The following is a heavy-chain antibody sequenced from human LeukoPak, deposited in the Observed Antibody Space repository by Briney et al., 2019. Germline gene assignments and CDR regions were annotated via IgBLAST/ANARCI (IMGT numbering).Heavy chain of an antibody. CDR1: GGSLSSSNW. CDR3: ATLYLGYCSSTSCETDY. J-gene: IGHJ4*02. CDR2: IYHSGST. V-gene: IGHV4-4*02. D-gene: IGHD2-2*01. Sequence: SETLSLTCAVSGGSLSSSNWWSWVRQPPGKGLEWIGEIYHSGSTNYNPSLKSRVTISVDKSKNQFSLKLSSVTAADTAVYYCATLYLGYCSSTSCETDYWGQGTLVTVSS.